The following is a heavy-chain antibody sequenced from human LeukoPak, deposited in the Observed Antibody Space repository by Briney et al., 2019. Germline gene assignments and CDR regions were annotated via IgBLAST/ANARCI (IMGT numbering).Heavy chain of an antibody. Sequence: GGSLRLSCAASGFTFDDYAMYWVRQAPGKGLEWVSGISWNSGSTGYADSVKGRFTISRDDAKNSLYLQMNSLRAEDTALYYCAKDKSAMVRGVGDAFDIWGQGTMVTVSS. J-gene: IGHJ3*02. D-gene: IGHD3-10*01. CDR2: ISWNSGST. V-gene: IGHV3-9*01. CDR3: AKDKSAMVRGVGDAFDI. CDR1: GFTFDDYA.